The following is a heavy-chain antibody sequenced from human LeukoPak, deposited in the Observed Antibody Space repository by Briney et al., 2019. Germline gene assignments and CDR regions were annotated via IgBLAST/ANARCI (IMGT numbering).Heavy chain of an antibody. D-gene: IGHD3-10*01. J-gene: IGHJ6*03. V-gene: IGHV3-74*01. Sequence: GGSLRLSCAASGFIFSSYWMHWVRQAPGKGLEWVSRIHSDGSSAIYADSVKGRFTISRDNAKNTLYLQMNSLRVDDTAVYYCAGHFGSGRWHYYYMDVWGKGTTVTVSS. CDR1: GFIFSSYW. CDR3: AGHFGSGRWHYYYMDV. CDR2: IHSDGSSA.